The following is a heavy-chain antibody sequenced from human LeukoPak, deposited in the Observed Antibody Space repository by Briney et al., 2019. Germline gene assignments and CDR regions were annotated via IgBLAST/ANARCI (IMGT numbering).Heavy chain of an antibody. Sequence: SETLSLTYTVSGGSISSGDYYWSWIRQPPGKGLEWIGYIYYSGSTYYNPSLKSRVTISVDTSKNQFSLKLSSLTAADTAVYYCARAGNGEYFQHWGQGTLVTVSS. V-gene: IGHV4-30-4*08. CDR2: IYYSGST. CDR3: ARAGNGEYFQH. CDR1: GGSISSGDYY. J-gene: IGHJ1*01.